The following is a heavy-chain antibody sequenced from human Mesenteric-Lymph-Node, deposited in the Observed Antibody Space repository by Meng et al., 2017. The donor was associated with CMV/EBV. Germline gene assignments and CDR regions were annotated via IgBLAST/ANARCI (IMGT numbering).Heavy chain of an antibody. V-gene: IGHV3-23*03. Sequence: GGSLRLSCAASGFTFSSYAMSWVRQAPGKGLEWVSVIYSGDSSTYYADSVKGRFTISRDNSKNTLYLQMNSLRAEDTAVYYCANAGPLGYCSSTSCYDDAFDIWGQGTMVTVSS. D-gene: IGHD2-2*01. J-gene: IGHJ3*02. CDR2: IYSGDSST. CDR1: GFTFSSYA. CDR3: ANAGPLGYCSSTSCYDDAFDI.